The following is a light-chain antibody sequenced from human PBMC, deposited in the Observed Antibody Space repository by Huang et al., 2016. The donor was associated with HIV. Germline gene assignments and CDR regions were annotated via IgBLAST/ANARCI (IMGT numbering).Light chain of an antibody. CDR1: QSVGSY. V-gene: IGKV3-11*01. Sequence: DIVLTQSPATLSLSPGERATLSCRAGQSVGSYLAWYQQTPGQAPRLLVSDASHRATGSPSRFSGSGSWTDFTLTISSLEPEDFAVYYCHQHSSWPGTFGQGTRVEIK. CDR3: HQHSSWPGT. CDR2: DAS. J-gene: IGKJ1*01.